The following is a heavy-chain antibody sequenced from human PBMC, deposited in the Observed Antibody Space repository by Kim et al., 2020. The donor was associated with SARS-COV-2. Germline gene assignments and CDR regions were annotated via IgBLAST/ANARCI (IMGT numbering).Heavy chain of an antibody. CDR2: IYYSGRT. D-gene: IGHD4-17*01. J-gene: IGHJ4*02. CDR1: GGSISSYY. V-gene: IGHV4-59*08. Sequence: SETLSLTCTVSGGSISSYYWSWIRQPPGKGLEWIGYIYYSGRTNYNPSLKSRVTISVDTPKNHFSLKLSSVTAADTAVYYCARRMRLYYGGNAFDYWGQGTLVTVSS. CDR3: ARRMRLYYGGNAFDY.